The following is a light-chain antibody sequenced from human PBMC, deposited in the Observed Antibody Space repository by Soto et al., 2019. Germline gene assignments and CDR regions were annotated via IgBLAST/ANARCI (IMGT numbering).Light chain of an antibody. V-gene: IGKV3-11*01. CDR3: QKCKVAPFT. CDR1: QSVTKY. J-gene: IGKJ4*01. CDR2: DAS. Sequence: EIVLTQSPATLSLSPGERATLSCRASQSVTKYLAWYQQKPGQAPRLLIYDASNRATGIPARFTGSGSGTDFTLTISSLQPEDAATYYCQKCKVAPFTFGGGTKVDIK.